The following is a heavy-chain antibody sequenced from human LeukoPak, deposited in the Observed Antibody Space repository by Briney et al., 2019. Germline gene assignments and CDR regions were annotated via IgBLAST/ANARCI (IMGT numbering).Heavy chain of an antibody. CDR1: GFTFSSYE. D-gene: IGHD3-9*01. J-gene: IGHJ6*04. CDR3: ARLGWYYDILTGYSYYYYGMDV. CDR2: ISSSGSTI. V-gene: IGHV3-48*03. Sequence: GGSLRLSCAASGFTFSSYEMNWVRQAPGKGLEWVSYISSSGSTIYYADSVKGRFTISRDNAKNSLYLQMNSLRAEDTAVYYCARLGWYYDILTGYSYYYYGMDVWGKGTTVTVFS.